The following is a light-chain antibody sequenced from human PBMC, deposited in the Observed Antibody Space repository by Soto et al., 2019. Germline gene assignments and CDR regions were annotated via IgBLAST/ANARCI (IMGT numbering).Light chain of an antibody. J-gene: IGLJ1*01. CDR1: SSDVGAYDY. CDR3: SSYISSSRGV. V-gene: IGLV2-14*03. CDR2: DVI. Sequence: QSALAQPASVSGSPGQSITVSCTGTSSDVGAYDYVSWYQQHPGKAPKLIIFDVINRPSGISDRFSGSKSGNTASLTISGXXXXXXXXXXCSSYISSSRGVFGTGTKLTVL.